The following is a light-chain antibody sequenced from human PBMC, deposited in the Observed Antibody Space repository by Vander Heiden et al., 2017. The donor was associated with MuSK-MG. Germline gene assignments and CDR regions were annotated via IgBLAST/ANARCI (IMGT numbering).Light chain of an antibody. CDR3: SSYTSSSTLGVV. J-gene: IGLJ2*01. Sequence: QSALPQPASVSGSPGQSLPISCTGTSSDVGGYNYVSWHQQHPVKAPKLMIYDVSNRPSGVSNRFSGSKSGNTASLTISGLQAEDEADYYCSSYTSSSTLGVVFGGGTKLTVL. V-gene: IGLV2-14*03. CDR2: DVS. CDR1: SSDVGGYNY.